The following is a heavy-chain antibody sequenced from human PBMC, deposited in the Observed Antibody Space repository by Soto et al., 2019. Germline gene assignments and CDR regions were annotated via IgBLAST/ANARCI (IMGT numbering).Heavy chain of an antibody. D-gene: IGHD6-13*01. CDR1: GFTFSSYA. J-gene: IGHJ6*03. Sequence: GGSLRLSCAASGFTFSSYAMSWVRQAPGKGLEWVSAISGSGGSTYYADSVKGRFTISRDNSKNTLYLQMNSLRAEDTAVYYCAKAQPSPPLPPDYYYMDVWGKGTTVTVSS. CDR3: AKAQPSPPLPPDYYYMDV. V-gene: IGHV3-23*01. CDR2: ISGSGGST.